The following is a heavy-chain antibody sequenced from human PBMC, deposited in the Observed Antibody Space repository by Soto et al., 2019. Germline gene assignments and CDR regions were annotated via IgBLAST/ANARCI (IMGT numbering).Heavy chain of an antibody. Sequence: QVQLMQSGAEVKKPGASVKVSCKASGDTFTDYYIHWVRQAPGQGLEWMGTVNPSGGHTTYAQHFLGRVPRARDTSTSALYMELTSLTSDDTAIYYCARGGHVVVVTAALDYWGQGTLVTVSS. CDR2: VNPSGGHT. J-gene: IGHJ4*02. CDR3: ARGGHVVVVTAALDY. D-gene: IGHD2-21*02. V-gene: IGHV1-46*01. CDR1: GDTFTDYY.